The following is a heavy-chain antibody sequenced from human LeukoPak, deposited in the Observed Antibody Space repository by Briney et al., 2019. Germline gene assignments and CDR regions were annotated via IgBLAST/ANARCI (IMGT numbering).Heavy chain of an antibody. CDR1: GGSISSGGYS. V-gene: IGHV4-30-2*01. CDR2: IYHSGST. Sequence: MASETLSLTCAVSGGSISSGGYSWSWIRQPPGKGLEWIGYIYHSGSTYYNPSLKSRVTISVDRSKNQFSLKLSSVTAADTAVYYCARRLYGSGRVRFDPWGQGTLVTVSS. J-gene: IGHJ5*02. CDR3: ARRLYGSGRVRFDP. D-gene: IGHD3-10*01.